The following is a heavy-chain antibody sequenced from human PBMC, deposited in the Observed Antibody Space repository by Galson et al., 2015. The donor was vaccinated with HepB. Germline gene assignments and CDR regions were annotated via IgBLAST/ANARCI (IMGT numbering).Heavy chain of an antibody. CDR1: GFTFSSYS. CDR3: ARGLRDSSGWVPSYSTSSDAFDI. D-gene: IGHD3-22*01. CDR2: ISSSSSTI. J-gene: IGHJ3*02. V-gene: IGHV3-48*02. Sequence: SLRLSCAASGFTFSSYSMNWVRQAPGKGLEWVSYISSSSSTIYYADSVKGRFTISRDNAKNSLYLQMNSLRDGDTAVYYCARGLRDSSGWVPSYSTSSDAFDIWGQGTMVTVSS.